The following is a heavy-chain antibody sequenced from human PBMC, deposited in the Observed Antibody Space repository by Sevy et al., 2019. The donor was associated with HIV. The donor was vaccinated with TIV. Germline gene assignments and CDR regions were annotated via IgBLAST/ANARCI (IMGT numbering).Heavy chain of an antibody. CDR3: AKDRAVAGTGRDYYYYYGMDV. Sequence: GGSPRLSCAASGFTFSSYGVHWVRQGPGKGLEWVAVMSYDGNNKNYADSVKGRFTISRDNSKNTLYLQMNSLRGEDTAVYYCAKDRAVAGTGRDYYYYYGMDVWGQGTTVTVSS. J-gene: IGHJ6*02. D-gene: IGHD6-19*01. CDR2: MSYDGNNK. V-gene: IGHV3-30*18. CDR1: GFTFSSYG.